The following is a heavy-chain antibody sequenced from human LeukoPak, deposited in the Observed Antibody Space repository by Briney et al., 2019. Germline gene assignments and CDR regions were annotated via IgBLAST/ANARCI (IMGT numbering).Heavy chain of an antibody. Sequence: GRSLRLSCAASGFTFSSYAMHWVRQAPGKGLEWVAVISYDGSNKYYADSVKGRFTISRDNSKNTLYLQMNSLRAEDTAVYYCARGQAYYYDSSGLRGNWSDPLGPGNPGHRLL. CDR2: ISYDGSNK. CDR3: ARGQAYYYDSSGLRGNWSDP. CDR1: GFTFSSYA. V-gene: IGHV3-30*01. D-gene: IGHD3-22*01. J-gene: IGHJ5*02.